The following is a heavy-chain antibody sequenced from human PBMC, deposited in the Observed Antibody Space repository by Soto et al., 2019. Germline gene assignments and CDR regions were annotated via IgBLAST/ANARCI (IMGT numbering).Heavy chain of an antibody. Sequence: PSHTLSLTCAISGDSVSSNSAAWNWIRQSPSRGLEWLGRTYYRSKWYNDYAVSVKGRITINPDTSKNQFSLQLNSVTPEDTAVYYCDAEGYSSSSADFDIWGQGTMVTVS. D-gene: IGHD6-6*01. V-gene: IGHV6-1*01. CDR1: GDSVSSNSAA. CDR3: DAEGYSSSSADFDI. J-gene: IGHJ3*02. CDR2: TYYRSKWYN.